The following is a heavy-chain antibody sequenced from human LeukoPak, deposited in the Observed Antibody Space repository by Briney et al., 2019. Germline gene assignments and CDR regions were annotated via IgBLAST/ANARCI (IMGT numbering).Heavy chain of an antibody. Sequence: ASVKVSCKASGYTFTGYYMHWVRQAPGQGLEWMGWINPNSGGTNYAQKFQGRVTMTRDTSISTAYMELSRLRSDDTAVYYCARPRCSFSNILTVYSPDDPFDIWGQGKMVTVSS. CDR3: ARPRCSFSNILTVYSPDDPFDI. V-gene: IGHV1-2*02. CDR2: INPNSGGT. D-gene: IGHD3-9*01. J-gene: IGHJ3*02. CDR1: GYTFTGYY.